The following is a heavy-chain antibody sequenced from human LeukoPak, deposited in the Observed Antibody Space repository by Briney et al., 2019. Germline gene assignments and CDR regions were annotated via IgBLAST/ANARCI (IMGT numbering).Heavy chain of an antibody. Sequence: SETLSLTCTVSGGSISSYYWSWIRQPAGKGLEWIGRIYTSGSTNYNPSLKSRVTMSVDTSKNQFSLKLSSVTAADTAVYYCATRGQYYYDSSGYPNYGMDVWGQGTTVTVSS. D-gene: IGHD3-22*01. J-gene: IGHJ6*02. V-gene: IGHV4-4*07. CDR2: IYTSGST. CDR3: ATRGQYYYDSSGYPNYGMDV. CDR1: GGSISSYY.